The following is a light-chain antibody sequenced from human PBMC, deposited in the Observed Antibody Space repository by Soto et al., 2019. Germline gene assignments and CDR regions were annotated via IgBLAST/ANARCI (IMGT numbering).Light chain of an antibody. CDR2: DAS. J-gene: IGKJ1*01. V-gene: IGKV1-5*01. CDR3: QQYNSDSLWT. CDR1: QSLNSL. Sequence: DIQMTQSPSTLSASVGDRVTITCRASQSLNSLLAWYQQKPGRAPKLLIYDASTLESGVPSRFSGSGSGTEFNLTISSLQTDDFATYYCQQYNSDSLWTFGQGTKV.